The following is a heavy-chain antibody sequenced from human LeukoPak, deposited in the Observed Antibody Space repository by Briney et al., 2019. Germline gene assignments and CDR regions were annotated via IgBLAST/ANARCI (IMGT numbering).Heavy chain of an antibody. CDR1: GGSISSDLYY. CDR2: IYSNGWT. Sequence: PSETLSLTCTVSGGSISSDLYYWTWSRQPPGKGLEWIGRIYSNGWTDYNPSLKSRVTMSLDTSKNQFSLRLGLVTAADTAFYYCARGSGWNSFDPGGQGTLVTVSS. CDR3: ARGSGWNSFDP. V-gene: IGHV4-61*02. J-gene: IGHJ5*02. D-gene: IGHD6-19*01.